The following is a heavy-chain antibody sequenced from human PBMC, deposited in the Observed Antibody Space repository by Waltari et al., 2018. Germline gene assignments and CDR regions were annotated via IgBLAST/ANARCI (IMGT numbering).Heavy chain of an antibody. Sequence: EVQLVQSGAELKRPGESLRSSCEASGYTFSSHGISCVRQVPGKGLEWLGRIDPRDSYTNYSPSFHGHVTISVDKSINTAYLQWNSLKASDTATYYCSRHVSGTYYEDYWGQGTLVTVSS. D-gene: IGHD1-26*01. CDR3: SRHVSGTYYEDY. CDR1: GYTFSSHG. V-gene: IGHV5-10-1*03. CDR2: IDPRDSYT. J-gene: IGHJ4*02.